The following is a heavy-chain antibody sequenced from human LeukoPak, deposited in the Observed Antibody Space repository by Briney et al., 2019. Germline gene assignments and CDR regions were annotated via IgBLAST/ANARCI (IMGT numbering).Heavy chain of an antibody. D-gene: IGHD2-2*01. CDR2: INHSGNA. J-gene: IGHJ6*03. V-gene: IGHV4-34*01. CDR3: ARTILVVPTSYFYFYHMDV. CDR1: DGSFSDYY. Sequence: SETLSLTCDISDGSFSDYYWTWIRQPPGKGLEWIGEINHSGNANYNPSLRSRVSISVDMSKNQFSLSLSSVTAADAAVYYCARTILVVPTSYFYFYHMDVWGEGTTVTVSS.